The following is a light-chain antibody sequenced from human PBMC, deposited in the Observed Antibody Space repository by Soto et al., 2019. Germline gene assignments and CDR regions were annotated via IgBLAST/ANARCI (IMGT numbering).Light chain of an antibody. J-gene: IGLJ1*01. V-gene: IGLV2-14*01. Sequence: QSVLTRPASVSGSPGQSITIACTGTSSDIGGYNFVSWYQQHPGKAPKLLIYDVGNRPSWVSNRFSGSKSGNTASLTISGLQAEDEAHYYCNSYRTVSTYVFGTGTKVTVL. CDR3: NSYRTVSTYV. CDR2: DVG. CDR1: SSDIGGYNF.